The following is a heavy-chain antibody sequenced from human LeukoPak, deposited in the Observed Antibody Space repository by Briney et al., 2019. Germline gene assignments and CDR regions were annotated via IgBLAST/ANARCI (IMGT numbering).Heavy chain of an antibody. CDR1: GCTFTSHY. CDR2: INPSGGST. CDR3: ARDASVDTAMAHNWFDP. D-gene: IGHD5-18*01. Sequence: ASVKVSCKASGCTFTSHYMHWVRQAPGQGLEWVGIINPSGGSTSYAQKFQGRVTMTRDTSTSTVYMELSSLRSEDTAVYYCARDASVDTAMAHNWFDPWGQGTLVTVSS. V-gene: IGHV1-46*01. J-gene: IGHJ5*02.